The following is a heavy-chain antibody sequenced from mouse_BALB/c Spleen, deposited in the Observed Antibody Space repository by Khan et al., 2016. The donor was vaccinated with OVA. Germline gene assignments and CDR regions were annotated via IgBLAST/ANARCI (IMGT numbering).Heavy chain of an antibody. CDR1: GFTFSGFG. CDR2: ISSGSSTI. V-gene: IGHV5-17*02. CDR3: ARTGYYYFDY. D-gene: IGHD2-3*01. Sequence: EVQLQESGGGLVQPGGSRKLSCAASGFTFSGFGMHWVRQAPEKGLEWVAYISSGSSTIYYADTVKGRFTISRDNPKNTLFLQMTSLRSEDTAMYFCARTGYYYFDYRGQGTTLTVSS. J-gene: IGHJ2*01.